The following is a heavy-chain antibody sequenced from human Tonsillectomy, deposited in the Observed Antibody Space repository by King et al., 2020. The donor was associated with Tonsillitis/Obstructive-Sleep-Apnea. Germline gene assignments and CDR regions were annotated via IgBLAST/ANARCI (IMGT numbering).Heavy chain of an antibody. D-gene: IGHD3-22*01. CDR3: ARVGEGYYDTSGLNGMDV. CDR1: GYSFINYW. Sequence: VQLVESGAEVKKPGESLRISCKGSGYSFINYWITWVRQMPGTGLEWMGRIDPSDSYTNYSPSFQGHVTISADKSVSTAYLQWSSLKASDTAMYYCARVGEGYYDTSGLNGMDVWGQGTTVTVSS. V-gene: IGHV5-10-1*03. J-gene: IGHJ6*02. CDR2: IDPSDSYT.